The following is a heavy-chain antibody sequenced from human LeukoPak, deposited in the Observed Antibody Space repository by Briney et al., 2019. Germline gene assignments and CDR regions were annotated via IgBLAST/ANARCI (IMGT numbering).Heavy chain of an antibody. D-gene: IGHD2-8*01. V-gene: IGHV4-61*02. CDR2: IYTSGST. CDR1: GGSISSGSYY. Sequence: KASETLSLTCTVSGGSISSGSYYWSWIRQPAGKGLEWIGRIYTSGSTNYNPSLKSRVTISVDTSKNQFSLKLSSVTAADTAVYYCASEIMVYAIRGAFDIWGQGTMVTVSS. J-gene: IGHJ3*02. CDR3: ASEIMVYAIRGAFDI.